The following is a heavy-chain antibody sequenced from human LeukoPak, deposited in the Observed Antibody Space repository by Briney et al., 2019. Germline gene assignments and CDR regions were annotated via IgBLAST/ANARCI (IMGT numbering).Heavy chain of an antibody. J-gene: IGHJ4*02. CDR1: GYTFTGYY. D-gene: IGHD3-22*01. Sequence: ASVKVSCKASGYTFTGYYMHWVRQAPGQGLEWMGWINPNSGGTNYAQKFQGRVTMTRDTSISTAYMELSRLRSDDTAVYYCARGPYYYDSSGSFDYWGQGTLVTVSS. V-gene: IGHV1-2*02. CDR3: ARGPYYYDSSGSFDY. CDR2: INPNSGGT.